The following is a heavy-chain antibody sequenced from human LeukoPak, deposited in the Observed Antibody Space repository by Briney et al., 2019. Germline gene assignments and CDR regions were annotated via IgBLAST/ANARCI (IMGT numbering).Heavy chain of an antibody. D-gene: IGHD5-12*01. Sequence: PGGSLRLSCAASGFTFSSYGMSSVRQAPGKGLEWVSTISGSGGSTYYADSVKGRFTISRDNSKNTLYLQMNSLRAEDTAVCYCARALGDVDVATTVDYWGQGTLVTVSS. CDR1: GFTFSSYG. J-gene: IGHJ4*02. V-gene: IGHV3-23*01. CDR2: ISGSGGST. CDR3: ARALGDVDVATTVDY.